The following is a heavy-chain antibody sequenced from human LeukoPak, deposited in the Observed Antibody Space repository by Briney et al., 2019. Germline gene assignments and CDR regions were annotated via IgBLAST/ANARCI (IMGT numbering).Heavy chain of an antibody. CDR2: INTNTGNP. CDR3: ARKKVEPDRYFDY. Sequence: ASVKVSCKASGYSFASYGIIWVRQAPGHGLEWMGWINTNTGNPTYAQDFTGRFVFSLDTSVSTAYLQISSLKAEDTAVYYCARKKVEPDRYFDYWGQGTLVTVSS. J-gene: IGHJ4*02. V-gene: IGHV7-4-1*02. CDR1: GYSFASYG. D-gene: IGHD1-14*01.